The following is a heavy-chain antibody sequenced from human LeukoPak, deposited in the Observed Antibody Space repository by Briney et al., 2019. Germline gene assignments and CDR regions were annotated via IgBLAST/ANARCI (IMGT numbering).Heavy chain of an antibody. CDR2: IYDSGST. CDR3: ARVLGSGAIDY. J-gene: IGHJ4*02. V-gene: IGHV4-39*07. Sequence: SETLSLTCTVSGGSIRSSYYYWGWIRQPPGKGLEWIGSIYDSGSTYYNPSLKSRVTISVDTSKNQFSLKLSSVTAADTAVYYCARVLGSGAIDYWGQGTLVTVSS. CDR1: GGSIRSSYYY. D-gene: IGHD6-19*01.